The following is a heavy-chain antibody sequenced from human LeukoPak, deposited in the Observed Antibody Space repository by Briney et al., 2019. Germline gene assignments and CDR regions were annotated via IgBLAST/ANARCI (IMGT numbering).Heavy chain of an antibody. Sequence: PSGTLSLTCIVSGGSLNSPNYYWGWIRQPPGKGLEWIGTIYYTGTTYYNPPLKSRLTISVDTSKNQFSLKLTSVTAADTAVYYCARHDYYGSLNWFDPWGQGTLITVSS. CDR3: ARHDYYGSLNWFDP. J-gene: IGHJ5*02. CDR1: GGSLNSPNYY. CDR2: IYYTGTT. D-gene: IGHD3-10*01. V-gene: IGHV4-39*01.